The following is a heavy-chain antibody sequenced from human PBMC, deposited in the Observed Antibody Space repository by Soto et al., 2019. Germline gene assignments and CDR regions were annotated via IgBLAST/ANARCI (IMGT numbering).Heavy chain of an antibody. V-gene: IGHV1-69*06. Sequence: SVKVSCKASGGTFSRYSISWVRQAPGQGLEWMGGIIPIFGTAYYAQKFQGRVTITADKSTSTAYMELSSLRSEDTAVYYCALSGYDYVVVDYWGQGTLVTVSS. CDR1: GGTFSRYS. J-gene: IGHJ4*02. D-gene: IGHD5-12*01. CDR2: IIPIFGTA. CDR3: ALSGYDYVVVDY.